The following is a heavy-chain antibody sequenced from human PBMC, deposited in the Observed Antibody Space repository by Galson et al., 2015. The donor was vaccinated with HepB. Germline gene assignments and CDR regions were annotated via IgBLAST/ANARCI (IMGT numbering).Heavy chain of an antibody. CDR1: GDSVSSNSVA. J-gene: IGHJ3*02. CDR3: ARSDESIAASAFDI. CDR2: TYYRSKWHN. V-gene: IGHV6-1*01. D-gene: IGHD6-25*01. Sequence: CAISGDSVSSNSVAWNWIRQSPSRGLEWLGRTYYRSKWHNDYAVSVKSRITISPDTSKNQFSLQLNSVTPEDTAVYYCARSDESIAASAFDIWGQGTMVTVSS.